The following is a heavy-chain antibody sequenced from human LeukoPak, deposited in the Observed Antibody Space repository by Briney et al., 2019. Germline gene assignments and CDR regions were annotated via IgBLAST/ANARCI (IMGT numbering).Heavy chain of an antibody. Sequence: GESLKISCRVSGYSFTTYWIGWVRQMPGKGLEWMGIIYPGDSDTRYSPSFQGQVTISADKSISTAYLQWSSLRASDTAMYYCARLGASASGSWFDPWGQGTLVTVSS. CDR1: GYSFTTYW. CDR2: IYPGDSDT. CDR3: ARLGASASGSWFDP. J-gene: IGHJ5*02. D-gene: IGHD3-10*01. V-gene: IGHV5-51*01.